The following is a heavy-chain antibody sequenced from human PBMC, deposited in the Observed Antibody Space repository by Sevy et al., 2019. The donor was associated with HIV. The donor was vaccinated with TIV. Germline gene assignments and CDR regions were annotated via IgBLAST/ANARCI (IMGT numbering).Heavy chain of an antibody. Sequence: SETLSLTCAVYGGSFSGDYWSWIRQPPGKGLEWMGEINHSGSTNYYPSLKSRVTISVDTSKNQFSLKLSSVTAADTAVYYCARASIAAPGAPFDYWGQGTLVTVSS. J-gene: IGHJ4*02. CDR3: ARASIAAPGAPFDY. D-gene: IGHD6-13*01. V-gene: IGHV4-34*01. CDR2: INHSGST. CDR1: GGSFSGDY.